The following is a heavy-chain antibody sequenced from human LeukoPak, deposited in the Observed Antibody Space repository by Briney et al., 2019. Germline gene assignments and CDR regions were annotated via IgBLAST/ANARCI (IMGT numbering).Heavy chain of an antibody. V-gene: IGHV4-59*08. D-gene: IGHD3-10*01. CDR2: IYSSGST. CDR3: ARTYYFGSGSYHFDY. Sequence: SETLSLTCTVSSGSISSYYWSWIRQPPGKGLEWLGYIYSSGSTNYNPSLKNRVTISVDTSKNQFSLKLTSATAADTAVYYCARTYYFGSGSYHFDYWGQGNPGHRLL. CDR1: SGSISSYY. J-gene: IGHJ4*02.